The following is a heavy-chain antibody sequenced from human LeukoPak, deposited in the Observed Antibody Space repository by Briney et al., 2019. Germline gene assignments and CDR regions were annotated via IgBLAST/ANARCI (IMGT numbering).Heavy chain of an antibody. V-gene: IGHV3-53*01. CDR2: IYSGGST. J-gene: IGHJ5*02. CDR1: GFTVSSNY. D-gene: IGHD2-2*01. Sequence: GGSLRLSCAASGFTVSSNYMSRVRQAPGKGLEWVSVIYSGGSTYYADSVKGRFTIFRDNSKNTVYLQMNSLRAEDTAVYYCARASWRYCSSTSCYGNWFDPWGQGTLVTVSS. CDR3: ARASWRYCSSTSCYGNWFDP.